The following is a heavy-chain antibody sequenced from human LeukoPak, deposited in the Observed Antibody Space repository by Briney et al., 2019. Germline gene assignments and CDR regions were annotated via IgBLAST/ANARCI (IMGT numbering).Heavy chain of an antibody. V-gene: IGHV3-7*01. J-gene: IGHJ3*02. CDR1: GFTLSSYW. Sequence: GGSLRLSCTASGFTLSSYWMTWVRQAPGKGLEWVANIKEDEGEKNYVDSVKGRFSISRDNAKNSLYLQMNSLRAEDTAVYYCARDITYYFESNGSYYDAHDIWGQGTKVTVSP. CDR2: IKEDEGEK. CDR3: ARDITYYFESNGSYYDAHDI. D-gene: IGHD3-22*01.